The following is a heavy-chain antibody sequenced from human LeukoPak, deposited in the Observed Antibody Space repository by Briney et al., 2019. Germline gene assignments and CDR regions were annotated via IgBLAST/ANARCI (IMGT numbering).Heavy chain of an antibody. Sequence: GSLRLSCAASGFIFSSYGMHWVRQAPGKGLEWVSYISSSSSTIYYADSVKGRFTISRDNAKNSLFLQMNSLRAEDTAVYYCARAGSGWYSFDPWGQGTLVTVSS. V-gene: IGHV3-48*01. CDR3: ARAGSGWYSFDP. J-gene: IGHJ5*02. CDR1: GFIFSSYG. D-gene: IGHD6-19*01. CDR2: ISSSSSTI.